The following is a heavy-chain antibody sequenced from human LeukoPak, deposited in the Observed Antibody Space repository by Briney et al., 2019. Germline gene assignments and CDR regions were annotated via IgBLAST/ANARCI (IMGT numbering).Heavy chain of an antibody. D-gene: IGHD2-2*01. V-gene: IGHV1-69*05. CDR2: IIPIFGTA. J-gene: IGHJ5*02. CDR3: ARERVVVPAATPTRFDP. Sequence: SVKVSCKASGGTFSSYAISWVRQAPGQGLEWMGGIIPIFGTANYAQKFQGRVTITTDESTSTAYMELSSLRSEDTAVYYCARERVVVPAATPTRFDPWGPGTLVTVSS. CDR1: GGTFSSYA.